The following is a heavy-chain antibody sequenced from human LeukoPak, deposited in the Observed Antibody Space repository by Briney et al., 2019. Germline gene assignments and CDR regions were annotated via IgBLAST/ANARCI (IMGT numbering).Heavy chain of an antibody. CDR3: ARVEMSPDAYDI. D-gene: IGHD5-24*01. CDR2: ISYDGSKK. Sequence: GGSLRLSCAASGFTFSSYGMHWVRQPQGEGLEWVAVISYDGSKKSSAESVKGRFTISRDNSKNTLYLQMNSLRGEDTAVYYCARVEMSPDAYDIWGQGTMVTVSS. V-gene: IGHV3-30*03. J-gene: IGHJ3*02. CDR1: GFTFSSYG.